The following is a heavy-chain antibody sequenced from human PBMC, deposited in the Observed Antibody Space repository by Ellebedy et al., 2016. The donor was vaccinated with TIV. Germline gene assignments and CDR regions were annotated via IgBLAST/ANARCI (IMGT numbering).Heavy chain of an antibody. CDR1: GGSISSYY. CDR3: VGLDY. V-gene: IGHV4-59*04. J-gene: IGHJ4*02. D-gene: IGHD3-16*01. Sequence: SETLSLTCTVSGGSISSYYWSWIRQPPGKGLEWIGSIYHSGSTYYNPSLKSRVTISVDTSKNQFSLKLSSVTTADTAVYYCVGLDYWGQGTLVTVSS. CDR2: IYHSGST.